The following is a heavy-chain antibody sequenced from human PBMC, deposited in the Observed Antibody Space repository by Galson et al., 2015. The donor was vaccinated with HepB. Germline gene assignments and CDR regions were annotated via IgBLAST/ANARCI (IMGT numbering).Heavy chain of an antibody. D-gene: IGHD3-10*01. Sequence: CAISGDSVSSNSAAWNWIRQSPSRGLEWLGRTYYRSKWYNDYAVSVKSRITINPDTSKNQFSLQLNSVTPEDTAVYYCARGPLYYYGSGSYDTYYYYYGMDVWGQGTTVTVSS. CDR3: ARGPLYYYGSGSYDTYYYYYGMDV. CDR1: GDSVSSNSAA. J-gene: IGHJ6*02. CDR2: TYYRSKWYN. V-gene: IGHV6-1*01.